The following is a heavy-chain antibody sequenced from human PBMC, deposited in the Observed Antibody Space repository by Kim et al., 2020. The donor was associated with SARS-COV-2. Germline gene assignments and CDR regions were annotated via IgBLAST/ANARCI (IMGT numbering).Heavy chain of an antibody. CDR3: AGQVKYSGYWSSTIDY. J-gene: IGHJ4*02. V-gene: IGHV4-39*01. CDR1: GGSMNDRYN. D-gene: IGHD3-22*01. CDR2: VSSYGDT. Sequence: SETLSLTCTVSGGSMNDRYNWGWIRQPPGQGLELIGSVSSYGDTYYNASLKSRVTISVDRSRKQFSLKLNSVTAEDTAIYYCAGQVKYSGYWSSTIDYWGQGSLVTVSS.